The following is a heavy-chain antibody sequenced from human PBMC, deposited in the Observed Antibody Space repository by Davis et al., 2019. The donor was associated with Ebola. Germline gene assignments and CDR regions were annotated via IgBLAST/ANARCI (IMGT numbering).Heavy chain of an antibody. V-gene: IGHV5-51*01. J-gene: IGHJ5*02. CDR1: GYSFTSYW. CDR3: ARDYWGTSSSFNWFDP. D-gene: IGHD6-6*01. CDR2: IYPGDSDT. Sequence: KVSCKGSGYSFTSYWIGWVRQMPGKGLEWMGIIYPGDSDTRYSPSFQGQVTISADKSISTAYLQWSSLKASDTAMYYCARDYWGTSSSFNWFDPWGQGTLVTVSS.